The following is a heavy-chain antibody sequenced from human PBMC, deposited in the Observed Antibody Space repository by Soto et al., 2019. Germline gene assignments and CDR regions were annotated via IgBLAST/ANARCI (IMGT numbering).Heavy chain of an antibody. CDR2: MNPNSGNT. V-gene: IGHV1-8*01. Sequence: ASVKVSCKASGYTFTSYDINWVRQATGQGLEWMGWMNPNSGNTGYAQKFQGRVTMTRNTSISTAYMELSSLRSEDTAVYYCARALSYSSSGYYYYYGMDVWGQGTTVTVSS. CDR1: GYTFTSYD. CDR3: ARALSYSSSGYYYYYGMDV. J-gene: IGHJ6*02. D-gene: IGHD6-13*01.